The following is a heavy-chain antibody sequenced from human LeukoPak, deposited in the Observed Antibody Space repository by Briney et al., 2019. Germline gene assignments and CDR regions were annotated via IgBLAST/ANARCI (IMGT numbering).Heavy chain of an antibody. J-gene: IGHJ6*02. V-gene: IGHV3-23*01. CDR2: ISGSGRST. D-gene: IGHD3-3*01. CDR3: AKVRYNYDFWSGFIYYYGMDV. CDR1: GFTFSSYA. Sequence: HPGGSLRLSCAASGFTFSSYAMTWVRQAPGKGLEWVSAISGSGRSTYYADSVRGRFTISRDNSKNTLYLQMNSLRAEDTAVYHCAKVRYNYDFWSGFIYYYGMDVWGQGTTVTVSS.